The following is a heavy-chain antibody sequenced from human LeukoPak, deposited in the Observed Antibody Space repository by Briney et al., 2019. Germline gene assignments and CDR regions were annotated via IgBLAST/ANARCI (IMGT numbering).Heavy chain of an antibody. Sequence: ASVKVSCKASGYTFTGYYMHWVRQAPGQGLEWMGWINLNSGGTNYAQKFQGRVTMTRDTSISTAYMELSRLRSDDTAVYYCARDQGDSSGWFNWFDPWGQGTLVTVSS. D-gene: IGHD6-19*01. V-gene: IGHV1-2*02. CDR2: INLNSGGT. CDR1: GYTFTGYY. J-gene: IGHJ5*02. CDR3: ARDQGDSSGWFNWFDP.